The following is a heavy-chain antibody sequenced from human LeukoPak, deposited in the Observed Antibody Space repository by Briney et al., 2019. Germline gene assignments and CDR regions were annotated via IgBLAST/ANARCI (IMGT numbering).Heavy chain of an antibody. CDR2: IRSKAYGGTT. CDR1: GFIFSNFG. V-gene: IGHV3-49*04. J-gene: IGHJ4*02. Sequence: GGSLRLSCAASGFIFSNFGIHWVRQAPGKGLEWVGFIRSKAYGGTTEYAASVKGRFTISRDDSKSIAYLQMNSLKTEDTAVYYCTRDTYYYYSSIPGYWGQGTLVTVSS. CDR3: TRDTYYYYSSIPGY. D-gene: IGHD3-22*01.